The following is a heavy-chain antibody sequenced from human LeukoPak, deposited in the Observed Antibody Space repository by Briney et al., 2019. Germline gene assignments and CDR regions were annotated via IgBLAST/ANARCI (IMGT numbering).Heavy chain of an antibody. V-gene: IGHV3-11*06. J-gene: IGHJ4*02. Sequence: PGGSLRLSCAASGFTVSSNYMSWIRQAPGKGLEWVAYISGSSRYTDYADSVKGRFTISRDNAKKSLYLQMSSLRAEDTAVYYCARGKDSPGYWGQGTLVTVSS. CDR3: ARGKDSPGY. D-gene: IGHD3/OR15-3a*01. CDR1: GFTVSSNY. CDR2: ISGSSRYT.